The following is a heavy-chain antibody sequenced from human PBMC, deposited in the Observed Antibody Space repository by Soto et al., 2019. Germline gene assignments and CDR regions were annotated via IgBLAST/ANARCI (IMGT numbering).Heavy chain of an antibody. J-gene: IGHJ6*02. D-gene: IGHD2-2*01. CDR1: GGTFSSHS. CDR3: STSVYCSTTRCYYYYGLDV. V-gene: IGHV1-69*01. CDR2: IIPIFGTE. Sequence: QVQLVQSGAEVKKPGSSVEVSCKVSGGTFSSHSINWVRQAPGQGPEWMGGIIPIFGTENYAQKSQGRVTITADESTSTAYMELSSLTSEDTALYYCSTSVYCSTTRCYYYYGLDVWGQGTTVIVSS.